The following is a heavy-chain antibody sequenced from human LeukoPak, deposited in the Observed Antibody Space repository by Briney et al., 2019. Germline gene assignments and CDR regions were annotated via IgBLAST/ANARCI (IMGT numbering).Heavy chain of an antibody. CDR2: ISSSSSTI. Sequence: GGSLRLSCAASGFTFSSYSMNWVRQAPGKGLEWVSYISSSSSTIYYADSVKGRFTISRDNAKNSLYLQMNSLRAEDTAVYYCARGSHRGVVAAGYWGQGTLVTVSS. D-gene: IGHD2-15*01. CDR3: ARGSHRGVVAAGY. CDR1: GFTFSSYS. J-gene: IGHJ4*02. V-gene: IGHV3-48*01.